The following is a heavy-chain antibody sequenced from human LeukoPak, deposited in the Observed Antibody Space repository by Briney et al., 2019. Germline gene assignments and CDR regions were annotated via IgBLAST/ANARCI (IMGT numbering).Heavy chain of an antibody. D-gene: IGHD2-21*02. J-gene: IGHJ4*02. CDR2: IYYSGST. CDR1: GGSISSSSYY. V-gene: IGHV4-39*01. CDR3: ARRPIVVVTAPFDY. Sequence: PSETLSLTCTVSGGSISSSSYYWGRIRQPPGKGLGWFGSIYYSGSTYYNPSLKSRVTISVDTSKNQFSLKLSSVTAADTAVYYCARRPIVVVTAPFDYWGQGTLVTVSS.